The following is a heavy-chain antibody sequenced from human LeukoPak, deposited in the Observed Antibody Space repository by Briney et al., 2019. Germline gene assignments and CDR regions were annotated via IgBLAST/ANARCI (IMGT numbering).Heavy chain of an antibody. J-gene: IGHJ4*02. CDR3: ARGPSAYAKCFDY. CDR2: IWYDGSNK. D-gene: IGHD5-12*01. V-gene: IGHV3-33*01. CDR1: GFNFSSFV. Sequence: GGSLRLSCAASGFNFSSFVMHWVRQAPGKGLEWVAVIWYDGSNKYYADSVKGRFTISRDNSKNTLYLQMNSLRAEDTAVYYCARGPSAYAKCFDYWGQGTMASFSS.